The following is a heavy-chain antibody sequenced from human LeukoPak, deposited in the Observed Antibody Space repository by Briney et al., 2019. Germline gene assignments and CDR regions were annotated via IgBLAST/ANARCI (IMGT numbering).Heavy chain of an antibody. CDR2: ISSSGSTM. V-gene: IGHV3-48*04. CDR3: ARDPGSGYEEHFDY. CDR1: GFTFSSYS. D-gene: IGHD5-12*01. Sequence: GGSLRLSCAASGFTFSSYSMNWVRQAPGKGLEWVSYISSSGSTMYYTDSVKGRFTISRDNAKDSLYLQMNSLRAEDTAVYYCARDPGSGYEEHFDYWGQGTLVTVSS. J-gene: IGHJ4*02.